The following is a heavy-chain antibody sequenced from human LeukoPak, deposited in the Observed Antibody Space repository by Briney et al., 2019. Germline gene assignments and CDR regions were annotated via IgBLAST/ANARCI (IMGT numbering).Heavy chain of an antibody. V-gene: IGHV4-4*07. J-gene: IGHJ5*02. CDR3: ARDGHLGYCSSTSCSNWFDP. CDR1: GGSISSYY. D-gene: IGHD2-2*01. CDR2: IYTSGST. Sequence: SETLSLTCTVSGGSISSYYWSWIRQPDGKGLEWIGRIYTSGSTNYNPSLKSRVTTSVDTSKNQFSLKLSSVTAADTAVYYCARDGHLGYCSSTSCSNWFDPWGQGTLVTVSS.